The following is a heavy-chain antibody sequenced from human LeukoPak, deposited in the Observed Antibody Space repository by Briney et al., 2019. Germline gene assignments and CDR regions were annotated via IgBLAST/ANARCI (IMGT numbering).Heavy chain of an antibody. D-gene: IGHD2-15*01. CDR1: GLTFSSCS. Sequence: AGGSLRLSCAASGLTFSSCSMTWVRQAPGKGLEWVSCISGSGGNTYYADSVKGRFTISRDNSKNTLYLQLNSLRAEDTAIYYCANGRGSNTGPTLDYWGQGTLVTVSS. CDR3: ANGRGSNTGPTLDY. CDR2: ISGSGGNT. V-gene: IGHV3-23*01. J-gene: IGHJ4*02.